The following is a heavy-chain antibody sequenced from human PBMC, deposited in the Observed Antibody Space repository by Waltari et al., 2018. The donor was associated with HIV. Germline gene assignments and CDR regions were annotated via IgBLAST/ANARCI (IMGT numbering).Heavy chain of an antibody. CDR1: GGSISSGSYY. CDR2: IYTSGST. J-gene: IGHJ4*02. Sequence: QVQLQESGPGLVKPSQTLSLTCTVSGGSISSGSYYWSWIRQPAGKGLECIGRIYTSGSTNYNPSLKSRVTISVDTSKNQFSLKLSSVTAADTAVYYCARGISRFDYWGQGTLVTVSS. V-gene: IGHV4-61*02. D-gene: IGHD3-3*02. CDR3: ARGISRFDY.